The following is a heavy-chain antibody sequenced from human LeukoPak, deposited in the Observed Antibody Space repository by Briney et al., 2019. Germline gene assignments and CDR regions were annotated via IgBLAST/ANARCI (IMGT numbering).Heavy chain of an antibody. CDR2: ISGSGGST. CDR3: AKDGSPYYDFWSGYYPSLNWFDP. CDR1: GFTFSSYA. Sequence: GGSLRLSCAASGFTFSSYAMSWVRQAPGKGLEWVSAISGSGGSTYYADSVKGRFTISRDNSKNTLYLQMNSLRAEDTAVYYCAKDGSPYYDFWSGYYPSLNWFDPWGQGTLVTVPS. D-gene: IGHD3-3*01. J-gene: IGHJ5*02. V-gene: IGHV3-23*01.